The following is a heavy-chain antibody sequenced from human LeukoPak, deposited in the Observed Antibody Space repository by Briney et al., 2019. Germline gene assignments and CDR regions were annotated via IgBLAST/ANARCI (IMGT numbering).Heavy chain of an antibody. J-gene: IGHJ4*02. CDR1: GYTFTGYY. V-gene: IGHV1-2*02. CDR2: INPNSGVT. D-gene: IGHD6-13*01. CDR3: ARDQAFGFGSSWAPDS. Sequence: ASVKVSCKASGYTFTGYYMHWVRQAPGQGLEWMGWINPNSGVTNYAQRFQGRVTMTRDTSISTAYMDLSSLTPDDTAVYYCARDQAFGFGSSWAPDSWGQGTLITVSS.